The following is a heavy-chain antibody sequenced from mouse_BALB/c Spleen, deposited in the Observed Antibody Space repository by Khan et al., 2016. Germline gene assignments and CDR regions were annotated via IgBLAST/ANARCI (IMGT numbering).Heavy chain of an antibody. CDR3: AEDYYGSNWFAY. Sequence: QIQLVQSGPELKKPGETVKISCKASAYTFTNYGMNWVKQAPGKGLKWMGWINTNTGEPTYAEEFKGRFAFSLETSASTAYLQINNLKNVDTATYFCAEDYYGSNWFAYWGQGTLVTVSA. J-gene: IGHJ3*01. CDR2: INTNTGEP. D-gene: IGHD1-1*01. CDR1: AYTFTNYG. V-gene: IGHV9-3*02.